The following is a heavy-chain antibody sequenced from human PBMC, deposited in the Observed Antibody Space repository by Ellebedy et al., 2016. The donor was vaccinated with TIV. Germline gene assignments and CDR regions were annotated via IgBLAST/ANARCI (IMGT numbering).Heavy chain of an antibody. D-gene: IGHD6-6*01. CDR3: ARPSLYSGSSRYGVDV. V-gene: IGHV5-51*01. Sequence: GESLKISCKGSGYSFTRYWLGWVRQMPGKGLEWMGIIYPADSDTRYSPSFQGQVTISADRSISTAYLLWSSLKASDTAIYYCARPSLYSGSSRYGVDVWGQGTTVTVSS. CDR1: GYSFTRYW. CDR2: IYPADSDT. J-gene: IGHJ6*02.